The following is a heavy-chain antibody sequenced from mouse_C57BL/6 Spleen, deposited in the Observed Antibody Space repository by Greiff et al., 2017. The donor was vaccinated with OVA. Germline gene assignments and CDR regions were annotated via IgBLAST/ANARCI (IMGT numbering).Heavy chain of an antibody. V-gene: IGHV1-50*01. D-gene: IGHD3-3*01. Sequence: QVQLQQPGAELVKPGASVKLSCKASGYTFTSYWMQWVKQRPGQGLEWIGEIDPSDSYTNYNQKFKGKATLTVDTSSSTAYMQLSSLTSEASAVYDCARRAGYFDVWGTGTTVTVSS. CDR1: GYTFTSYW. CDR3: ARRAGYFDV. J-gene: IGHJ1*03. CDR2: IDPSDSYT.